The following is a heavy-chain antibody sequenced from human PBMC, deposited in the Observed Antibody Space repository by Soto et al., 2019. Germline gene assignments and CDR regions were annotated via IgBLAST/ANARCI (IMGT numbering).Heavy chain of an antibody. Sequence: QAQMVQSGPEVKKPGASVKVSCTASGYRFNTYGISWVRQAPGQGLEWMGRISSYNVDTNYAEKFEDRLTMTSDTSTNKAYMELKSLRSDDTAVYFCARGHGEIIGAMDVWGQGTSVTVSS. CDR2: ISSYNVDT. CDR1: GYRFNTYG. CDR3: ARGHGEIIGAMDV. J-gene: IGHJ6*02. V-gene: IGHV1-18*01. D-gene: IGHD3-3*01.